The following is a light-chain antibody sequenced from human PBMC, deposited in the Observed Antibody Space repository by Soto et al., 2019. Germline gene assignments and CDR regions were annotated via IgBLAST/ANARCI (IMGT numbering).Light chain of an antibody. CDR2: VAS. CDR3: QQFNNWPLT. J-gene: IGKJ4*01. CDR1: QSVNQK. V-gene: IGKV3-15*01. Sequence: EIVLNRSPAPPAVSPRERAPHSSTASQSVNQKLGWYQQKPGQAPRLLIYVASYRATGIPARFSGSGSGTEYTLTISNLQAEDFAVYYCQQFNNWPLTFGGGTKVDI.